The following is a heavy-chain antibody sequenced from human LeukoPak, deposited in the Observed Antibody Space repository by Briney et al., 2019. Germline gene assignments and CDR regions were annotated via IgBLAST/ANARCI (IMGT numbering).Heavy chain of an antibody. V-gene: IGHV3-23*01. CDR2: ISGSGGST. CDR3: AKWYYYDSSGYYTYDAFDI. Sequence: GGSLRLSCAASGFTFSSYSMNWVRQAPGKGLEWVSAISGSGGSTYYADSVKGRCTISRDNSKNTLYLQMNSLRAEDTAVYYCAKWYYYDSSGYYTYDAFDIWGQGTMVTVSS. D-gene: IGHD3-22*01. J-gene: IGHJ3*02. CDR1: GFTFSSYS.